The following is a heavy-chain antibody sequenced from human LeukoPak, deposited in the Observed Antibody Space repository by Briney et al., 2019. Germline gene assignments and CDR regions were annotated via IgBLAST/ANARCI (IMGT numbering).Heavy chain of an antibody. Sequence: ASVKVSCKASGYTFTGYYMHWVRQAPGQGLEWMGWINPNSGGTNYAQKFQGRVTMTRDTSISTAYMELSRLRSEDTAVYYCARALTMVRGVTPPLYWGQGTLVTVSS. D-gene: IGHD3-10*01. V-gene: IGHV1-2*02. J-gene: IGHJ4*02. CDR3: ARALTMVRGVTPPLY. CDR1: GYTFTGYY. CDR2: INPNSGGT.